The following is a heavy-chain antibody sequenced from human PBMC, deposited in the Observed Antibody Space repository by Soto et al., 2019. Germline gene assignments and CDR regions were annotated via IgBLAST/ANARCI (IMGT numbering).Heavy chain of an antibody. CDR3: ARLVIGSGYYRRDWNYYYGMDV. J-gene: IGHJ6*02. D-gene: IGHD3-3*01. CDR2: IYYSGST. Sequence: SETLSLTCTVSGGSISSSSYYWGWIRQPPGKGLEWIGSIYYSGSTYYNPSLKGRVTISVDTSKNQFSLKLSSVTAADTAVYYCARLVIGSGYYRRDWNYYYGMDVWGQGTTVTASS. V-gene: IGHV4-39*01. CDR1: GGSISSSSYY.